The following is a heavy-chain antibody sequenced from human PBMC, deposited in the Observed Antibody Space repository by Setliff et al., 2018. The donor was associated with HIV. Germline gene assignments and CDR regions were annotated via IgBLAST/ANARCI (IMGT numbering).Heavy chain of an antibody. Sequence: SVKVSCKASGGTFSSYAISWVRQAPGQGLEWMGGIIPIFGTANYAQKFQGRVTITADESTSTAYMELSSLRSEDTAVYYCARTSDMVRGVIIHLEYWGLGTLVTSPQ. CDR3: ARTSDMVRGVIIHLEY. J-gene: IGHJ4*02. CDR1: GGTFSSYA. D-gene: IGHD3-10*01. V-gene: IGHV1-69*13. CDR2: IIPIFGTA.